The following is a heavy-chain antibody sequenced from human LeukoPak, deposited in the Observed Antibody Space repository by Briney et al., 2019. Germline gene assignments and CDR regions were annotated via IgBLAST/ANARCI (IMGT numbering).Heavy chain of an antibody. Sequence: KSSETLSLTCTVSGGSVSSGSYYWSWIRQPPGKGLEWIGYIYYSGSTNYNPSLKGRVTISVDTSKNQFSLKLSSVTAADTAVYYCARVCGYCSGGSCYSEYYGMDVWGQGTTVTVSS. V-gene: IGHV4-61*01. CDR2: IYYSGST. CDR3: ARVCGYCSGGSCYSEYYGMDV. J-gene: IGHJ6*02. D-gene: IGHD2-15*01. CDR1: GGSVSSGSYY.